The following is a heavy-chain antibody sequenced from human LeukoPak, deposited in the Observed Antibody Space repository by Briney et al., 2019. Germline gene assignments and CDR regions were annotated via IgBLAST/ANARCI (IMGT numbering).Heavy chain of an antibody. V-gene: IGHV4-59*01. CDR1: GGSISSYY. J-gene: IGHJ3*02. D-gene: IGHD4-17*01. CDR2: IYYSGST. Sequence: PPETLSLTCTVSGGSISSYYWSWIRQPPGKGLEWIGYIYYSGSTNYNPSLKSRVTISVDTSKNQFSLKLSSVTAADTAVYYCARGLGYGEYLVPFDIWGQGTWLTVSS. CDR3: ARGLGYGEYLVPFDI.